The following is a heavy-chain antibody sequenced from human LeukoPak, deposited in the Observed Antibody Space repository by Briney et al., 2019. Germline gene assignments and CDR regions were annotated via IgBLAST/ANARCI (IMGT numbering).Heavy chain of an antibody. J-gene: IGHJ4*02. Sequence: PGGSLRLSCVASGFTFSTYAMSWVRQAPGKGLEWVSLISGSGGSTYYADSVKGRFTISRDNSKNTLYLQMNSLRAEDAAIYYCAKDSGILVGGTLVYWGQGTLVTVSS. D-gene: IGHD3-22*01. CDR2: ISGSGGST. CDR3: AKDSGILVGGTLVY. CDR1: GFTFSTYA. V-gene: IGHV3-23*01.